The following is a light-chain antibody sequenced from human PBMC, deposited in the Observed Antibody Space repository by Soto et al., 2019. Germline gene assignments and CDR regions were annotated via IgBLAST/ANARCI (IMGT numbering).Light chain of an antibody. J-gene: IGLJ2*01. V-gene: IGLV1-40*01. CDR2: GNN. Sequence: QSVLTQPPSVSGAPGQRVTISCTGSSSNIGAGYHVHWYQQLPGTAPKLLIYGNNNRPSGVPDRFSGSKSGTSASLAITGLQAEDEADYYCQSYDSSLSGVVFGGGTKVTVL. CDR1: SSNIGAGYH. CDR3: QSYDSSLSGVV.